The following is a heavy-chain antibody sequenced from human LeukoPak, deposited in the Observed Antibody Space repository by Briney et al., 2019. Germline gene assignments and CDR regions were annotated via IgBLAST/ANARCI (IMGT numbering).Heavy chain of an antibody. CDR2: IYYSGST. V-gene: IGHV4-38-2*01. CDR1: GYSISSGYY. Sequence: SETLSLTCVVSGYSISSGYYWGWIRQPPGKGLEWIGSIYYSGSTYYTPSLKSRLTISVDTSKNQFSLRLSSVPAADTAVYYCARQSRLCSSTSRYGFDCWGQGTLVTVSS. J-gene: IGHJ4*02. D-gene: IGHD2-2*01. CDR3: ARQSRLCSSTSRYGFDC.